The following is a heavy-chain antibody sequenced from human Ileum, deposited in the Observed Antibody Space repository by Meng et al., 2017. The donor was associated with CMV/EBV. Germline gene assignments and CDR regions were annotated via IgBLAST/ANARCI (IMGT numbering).Heavy chain of an antibody. CDR2: MSYDGNKK. D-gene: IGHD2-21*01. CDR1: AFTFTNFC. V-gene: IGHV3-30*04. CDR3: ARVGGCHSPTGYSKYCGGDCNYDAFTI. J-gene: IGHJ4*03. Sequence: ARSLRLSCTVSAFTFTNFCIHWVRHAPGNGLEWVAVMSYDGNKKADRDSVKGRFTISRENAKNTLYLQMNSLTTEDTALYYGARVGGCHSPTGYSKYCGGDCNYDAFTIWGQGTMVTVSS.